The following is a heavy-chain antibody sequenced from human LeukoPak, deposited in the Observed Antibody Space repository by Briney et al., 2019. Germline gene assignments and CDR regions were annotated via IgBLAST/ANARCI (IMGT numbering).Heavy chain of an antibody. V-gene: IGHV1-2*02. CDR1: GYTFTGYY. CDR3: ARGGSIAAAGTNNNWSDP. J-gene: IGHJ5*02. CDR2: INPNSGGT. Sequence: ASVKVSCKASGYTFTGYYMHWVRQAPGQGLEWMGWINPNSGGTNYAQKFQGRVTMTRDTSISTAYMELSRLRSDDTAVYYCARGGSIAAAGTNNNWSDPWGQGTLVTVSS. D-gene: IGHD6-13*01.